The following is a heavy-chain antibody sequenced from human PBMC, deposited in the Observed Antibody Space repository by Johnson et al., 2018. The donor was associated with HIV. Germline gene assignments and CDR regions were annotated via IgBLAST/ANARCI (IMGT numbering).Heavy chain of an antibody. D-gene: IGHD1-26*01. V-gene: IGHV3-43D*03. CDR2: IRWDGGST. CDR3: AKDRRVVGAYDAVDI. CDR1: GFTFDDYA. Sequence: VQLVESGGVVVQPGGSLRLSCAASGFTFDDYAMHWVRQAPGKGLEWVSLIRWDGGSTYYADSVKGRCTIPRDNSKNSLYLQMNSLRAEDTALYYCAKDRRVVGAYDAVDIWGQGTMVTVSS. J-gene: IGHJ3*02.